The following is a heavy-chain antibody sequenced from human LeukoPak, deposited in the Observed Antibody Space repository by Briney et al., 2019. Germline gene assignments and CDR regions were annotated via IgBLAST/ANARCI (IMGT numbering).Heavy chain of an antibody. CDR1: GFTFSSCA. CDR2: ISGSGDNT. V-gene: IGHV3-23*01. CDR3: AKDFYSGSYYYFDY. Sequence: GGSLRLSCAASGFTFSSCAMNWVRQAPGTGLEWVSSISGSGDNTYYADSVKGRFTISRDNSKNMLYPQMNSLRGEDTALYYCAKDFYSGSYYYFDYWGQGTLVTVSS. J-gene: IGHJ4*02. D-gene: IGHD1-26*01.